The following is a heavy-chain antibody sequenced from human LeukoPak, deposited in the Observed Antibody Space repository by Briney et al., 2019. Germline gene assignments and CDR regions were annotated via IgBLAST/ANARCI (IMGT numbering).Heavy chain of an antibody. V-gene: IGHV3-23*01. Sequence: PGGSLRLSCAASGFTFSSYAINWLRQAPGKGLEWVSAITGSGATTYYADSVRGRFTISRDNSKNTVYLQMNNLRGEDTAVYYCAKRAEDTARPFFDYWGQGTLVTVSS. D-gene: IGHD5-18*01. CDR3: AKRAEDTARPFFDY. CDR2: ITGSGATT. J-gene: IGHJ4*02. CDR1: GFTFSSYA.